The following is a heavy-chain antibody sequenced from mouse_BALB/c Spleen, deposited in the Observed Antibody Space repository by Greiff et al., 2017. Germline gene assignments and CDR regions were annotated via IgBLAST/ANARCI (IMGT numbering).Heavy chain of an antibody. V-gene: IGHV5-17*02. Sequence: EVMLVESGGGLVQPGGSRTLSCAASGFTFSSFGMHWVRQAPEKGLEWVAYISSGSSTIYYADTVKGRFTISRDNPKNTLFLQMTSLRSEDTAMYYCARYYRYDEGYYLDYWGQGTTLTVSS. CDR1: GFTFSSFG. CDR3: ARYYRYDEGYYLDY. J-gene: IGHJ2*01. CDR2: ISSGSSTI. D-gene: IGHD2-14*01.